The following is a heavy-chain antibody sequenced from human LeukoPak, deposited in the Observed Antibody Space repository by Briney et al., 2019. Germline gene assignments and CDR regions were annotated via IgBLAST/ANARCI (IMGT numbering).Heavy chain of an antibody. J-gene: IGHJ5*02. Sequence: ASVKVSCKASGYTFTSYGISWVRQAPGQGLEWMGWISAYNGHTNYAQKLQGRVTMTTDTSTSTAYMELRSLRSDDTAVYYCARDPVGITGTTSVWFDPWGQGTLVTVSS. CDR1: GYTFTSYG. CDR2: ISAYNGHT. D-gene: IGHD1-20*01. CDR3: ARDPVGITGTTSVWFDP. V-gene: IGHV1-18*01.